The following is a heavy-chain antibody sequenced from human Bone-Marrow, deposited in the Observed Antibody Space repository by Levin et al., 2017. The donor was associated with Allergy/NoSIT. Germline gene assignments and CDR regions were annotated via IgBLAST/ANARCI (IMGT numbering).Heavy chain of an antibody. D-gene: IGHD5-24*01. Sequence: PSETLSLTCAVYGGSFSGYYWSWIRQPPGKGLEWIGEINHSGSTNYNPSLKSRVTISVDTSKNQFSLKLSSVTAADTAVYYCARIACGWLQLNPRFDYWGQGTLVTVSS. CDR1: GGSFSGYY. CDR2: INHSGST. J-gene: IGHJ4*02. V-gene: IGHV4-34*01. CDR3: ARIACGWLQLNPRFDY.